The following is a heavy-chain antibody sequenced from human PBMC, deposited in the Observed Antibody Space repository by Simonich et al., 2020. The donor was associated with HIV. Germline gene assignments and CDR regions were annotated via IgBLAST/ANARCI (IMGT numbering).Heavy chain of an antibody. CDR3: ARGRRYSSSWSFDY. V-gene: IGHV1-69*13. J-gene: IGHJ4*02. CDR2: IIPVFDTS. Sequence: QVQLVQSGAEVKKPGSSVKVSCKASGGTFSSYAVSWVRQAPGQGLEWMGGIIPVFDTSNNAQKCQGRVTITADESTSTAYMELSSLRSEDTAVYYCARGRRYSSSWSFDYWGQGTLVTVSS. D-gene: IGHD6-13*01. CDR1: GGTFSSYA.